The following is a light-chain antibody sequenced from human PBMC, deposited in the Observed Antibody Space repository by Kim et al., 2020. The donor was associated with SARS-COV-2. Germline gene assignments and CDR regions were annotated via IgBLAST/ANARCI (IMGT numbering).Light chain of an antibody. V-gene: IGKV3-20*01. CDR1: HSVSSSY. Sequence: LSPGDRASLSCRASHSVSSSYLAWYQQKPGQAPRLLIYGASSRATGIPDRFSGSGSRTDFTLTISRLEPEDVAVYYCQQYGSSPLTFGGGTKWIS. CDR3: QQYGSSPLT. CDR2: GAS. J-gene: IGKJ4*01.